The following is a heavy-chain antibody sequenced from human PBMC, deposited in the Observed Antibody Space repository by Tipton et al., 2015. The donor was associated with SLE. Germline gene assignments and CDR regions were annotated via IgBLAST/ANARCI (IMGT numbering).Heavy chain of an antibody. Sequence: TLSLTCSVSGGSISGSMYYWAWVRQSPRKGLEWIGNIYHSGSTNYNPSLKSRVTISVDTSKNQFSLRLGSVTAADTAVYYCAGRRVDFDYWGQGTLVTVSS. CDR3: AGRRVDFDY. CDR2: IYHSGST. CDR1: GGSISGSMYY. V-gene: IGHV4-39*07. J-gene: IGHJ4*02.